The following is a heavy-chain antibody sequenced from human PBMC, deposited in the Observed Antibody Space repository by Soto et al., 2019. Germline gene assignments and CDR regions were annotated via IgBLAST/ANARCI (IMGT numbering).Heavy chain of an antibody. CDR1: GYTFINYA. V-gene: IGHV1-3*01. J-gene: IGHJ4*02. CDR2: NKAGNGNT. Sequence: ASVKVSCKASGYTFINYALHLVRQAPGQRLDWIGRNKAGNGNTKYSQKFQGSVTITRDTSASTAYMELSSLRSDDTAVYYRASVWFGEFDYWGQGTLVTVSS. D-gene: IGHD3-10*01. CDR3: ASVWFGEFDY.